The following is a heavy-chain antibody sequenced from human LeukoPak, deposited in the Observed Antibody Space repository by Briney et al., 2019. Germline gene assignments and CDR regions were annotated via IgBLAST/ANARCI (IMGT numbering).Heavy chain of an antibody. Sequence: PGRSLRLSCAASGFTFDDYAMHWVRQAPGKGLEWVAVISYDGSNKYYADSVKGRFTISRDNSKNTQYLQMNSLRAEDTAVYYCARGYSYGRGPDAFDIWGQGTMVTVSS. J-gene: IGHJ3*02. CDR3: ARGYSYGRGPDAFDI. CDR2: ISYDGSNK. V-gene: IGHV3-30*04. CDR1: GFTFDDYA. D-gene: IGHD5-18*01.